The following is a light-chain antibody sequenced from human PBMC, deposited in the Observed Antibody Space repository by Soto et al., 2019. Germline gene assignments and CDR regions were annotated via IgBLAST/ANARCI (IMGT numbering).Light chain of an antibody. Sequence: IQMTQSPSTLSASVGDRVTITCRASQSIGSWLAWFQQKPGKAPKVLIYKASSLQTGIPERFSGGGSGTEFTLTISSLQPDDFATYYCHQYNSYSSFGQGTKVDIK. CDR1: QSIGSW. CDR3: HQYNSYSS. V-gene: IGKV1-5*03. J-gene: IGKJ1*01. CDR2: KAS.